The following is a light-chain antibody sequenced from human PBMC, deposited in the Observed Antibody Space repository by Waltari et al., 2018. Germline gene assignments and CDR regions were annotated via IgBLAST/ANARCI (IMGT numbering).Light chain of an antibody. CDR1: QILLDRNAYPH. V-gene: IGKV2-28*01. CDR2: LTF. CDR3: MQGLQSPT. J-gene: IGKJ5*01. Sequence: DIVMTQSPLSLPVTPGEPASLSCRSSQILLDRNAYPHLDWYLQKPGQSPQLLIYLTFNRASGVPDRFSGSGSGTNFTLRISRVEAEDVGVYYCMQGLQSPTFGQGTRLDIK.